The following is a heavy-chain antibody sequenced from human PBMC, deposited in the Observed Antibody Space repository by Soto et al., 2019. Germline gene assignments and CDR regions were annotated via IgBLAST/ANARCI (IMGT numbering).Heavy chain of an antibody. CDR3: ARYMIYNGSGSYYKSYYYYYGMDV. CDR1: GGSIISGGYY. Sequence: SETLSLTCTVSGGSIISGGYYWIWIRQHPGKGLEWIGYIYYSGSTYYNPSLKSRVTISVDTSKNQFSLKLSSVTAADTAVYYCARYMIYNGSGSYYKSYYYYYGMDVWGQGTTVTVSS. CDR2: IYYSGST. J-gene: IGHJ6*02. D-gene: IGHD3-10*01. V-gene: IGHV4-31*03.